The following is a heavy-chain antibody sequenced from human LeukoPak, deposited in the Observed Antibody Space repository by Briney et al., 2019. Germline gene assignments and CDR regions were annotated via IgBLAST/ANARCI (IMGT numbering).Heavy chain of an antibody. J-gene: IGHJ1*01. CDR2: INHSGST. D-gene: IGHD4-11*01. Sequence: SETLSLTCAVYGGSFSAYSWSWIRLPPGKGLEWIGEINHSGSTNYNPSLKSPVTMSVDTSRNHFSLKLTSVTAADTAVYYCARVHYGNYAEYFQHWGQGTLVTVSS. V-gene: IGHV4-34*01. CDR3: ARVHYGNYAEYFQH. CDR1: GGSFSAYS.